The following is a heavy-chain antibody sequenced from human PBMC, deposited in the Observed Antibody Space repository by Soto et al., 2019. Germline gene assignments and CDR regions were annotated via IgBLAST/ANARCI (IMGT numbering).Heavy chain of an antibody. V-gene: IGHV4-59*01. D-gene: IGHD6-19*01. CDR2: IYYSGST. Sequence: QVQLQESGPGLVKPSETLSLTCTVSGGSISSYYWCWIRQPPGKGLEWIGYIYYSGSTNYNPSLKSRVTISVDTSKNQFSLKLSSVPAADTAVYYCARVRWTVAGLGHFDYWGQGTLVTVSS. J-gene: IGHJ4*02. CDR1: GGSISSYY. CDR3: ARVRWTVAGLGHFDY.